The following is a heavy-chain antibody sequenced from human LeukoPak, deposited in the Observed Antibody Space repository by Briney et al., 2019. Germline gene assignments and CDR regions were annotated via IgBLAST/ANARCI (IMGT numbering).Heavy chain of an antibody. Sequence: SETLSLTCAVYGGSFSGYYWSWIRQPPGKGLEWIGEINHSGSTNYNPSLKSRVTISVDTSKNQFSLKLSSVTAADTAVYYCASRDYVWGSYRPPDYWGQGTLVTVSS. CDR2: INHSGST. V-gene: IGHV4-34*01. CDR3: ASRDYVWGSYRPPDY. J-gene: IGHJ4*02. D-gene: IGHD3-16*02. CDR1: GGSFSGYY.